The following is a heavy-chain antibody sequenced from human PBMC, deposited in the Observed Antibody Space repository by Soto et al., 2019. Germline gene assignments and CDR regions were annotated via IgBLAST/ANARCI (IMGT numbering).Heavy chain of an antibody. Sequence: QITLKESGPTLVRPTQTLTLTCTFSGFSLSTSGVGLGWIRQPPGKALEYLALIYWDDDKRYSPSLRSRLTISKDTSKNQVLLTLTNMDPVDTATYYCAHRSIAASGSWDVGSFDYWGQGTLVTVSS. CDR3: AHRSIAASGSWDVGSFDY. J-gene: IGHJ4*02. V-gene: IGHV2-5*02. CDR2: IYWDDDK. D-gene: IGHD6-13*01. CDR1: GFSLSTSGVG.